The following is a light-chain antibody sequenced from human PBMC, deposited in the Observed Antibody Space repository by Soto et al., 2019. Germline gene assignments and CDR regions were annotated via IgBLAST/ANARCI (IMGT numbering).Light chain of an antibody. CDR3: YECAGSIPYV. CDR1: SSDVGSYNL. J-gene: IGLJ1*01. Sequence: QSVLTQPASVSGSPGQSITISCTGTSSDVGSYNLVSWYQQHPGKAPKLMIYEGSKRPSGVSNRFSGSKSGNTASLTISGPQAEDEDDYYCYECAGSIPYVFGTGTKLTVL. V-gene: IGLV2-23*01. CDR2: EGS.